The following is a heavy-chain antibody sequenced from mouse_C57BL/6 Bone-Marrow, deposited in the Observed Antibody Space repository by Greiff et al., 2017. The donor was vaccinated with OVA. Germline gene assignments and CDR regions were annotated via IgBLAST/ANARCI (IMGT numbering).Heavy chain of an antibody. CDR1: GFTFSDYY. J-gene: IGHJ4*01. CDR2: INYDGSST. D-gene: IGHD1-1*01. CDR3: ARDDGTAYAMDY. Sequence: EVKLMESEGGLVQPGSSMKLSSTASGFTFSDYYMAWVRQVPEKGLEWVANINYDGSSTYYLDSLKSRFIISRDNAKNILYLQMSSLKSEDTATYYCARDDGTAYAMDYWGQGTSVTVSS. V-gene: IGHV5-16*01.